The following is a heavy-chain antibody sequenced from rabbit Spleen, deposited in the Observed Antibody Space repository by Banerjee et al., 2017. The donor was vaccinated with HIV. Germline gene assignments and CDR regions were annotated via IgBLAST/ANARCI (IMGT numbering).Heavy chain of an antibody. V-gene: IGHV1S7*01. D-gene: IGHD1-1*01. CDR2: IEPVFGMT. J-gene: IGHJ4*01. Sequence: QSLEESGGGLVKPGGSLKLSCKASGFDFSAYGVSWVRQAPGKGLEWIGYIEPVFGMTYYASWVNGRFTISSHNAQNTLYLQLNSLTAADTATYFCVRDKASSSGDYGPYYLNLWGPGTLVTVS. CDR3: VRDKASSSGDYGPYYLNL. CDR1: GFDFSAYG.